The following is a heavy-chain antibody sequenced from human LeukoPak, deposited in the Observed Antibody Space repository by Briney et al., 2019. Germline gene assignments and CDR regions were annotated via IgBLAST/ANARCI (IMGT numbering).Heavy chain of an antibody. D-gene: IGHD4-17*01. V-gene: IGHV3-23*01. CDR1: GFTFSSYA. J-gene: IGHJ3*02. CDR2: ISGSGSST. Sequence: GGSLRLSCAASGFTFSSYAMSWVRQAPGRGLEWVSAISGSGSSTYYADSVKGRFTISRDNSKNTLYLQMNSLRAEDTAVYYCAKGDYGDYEYAFDIWGQGTMVTVSS. CDR3: AKGDYGDYEYAFDI.